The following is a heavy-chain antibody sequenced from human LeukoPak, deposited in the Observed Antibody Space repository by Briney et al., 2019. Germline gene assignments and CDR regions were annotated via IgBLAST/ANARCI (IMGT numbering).Heavy chain of an antibody. V-gene: IGHV1-69*05. Sequence: SVKVSCKASGGTFSNCAISWVRQAPGQGLEWMGGIIPIFGTANYAQKFQGRVTITTDESTSTAYMELSSLRSEDTAVYYCASPLMGVRGVIAGPLDVWGKGTTVTVSS. CDR3: ASPLMGVRGVIAGPLDV. D-gene: IGHD3-10*01. CDR1: GGTFSNCA. CDR2: IIPIFGTA. J-gene: IGHJ6*04.